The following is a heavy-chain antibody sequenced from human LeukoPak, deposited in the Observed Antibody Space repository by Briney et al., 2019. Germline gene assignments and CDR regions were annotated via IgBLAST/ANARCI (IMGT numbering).Heavy chain of an antibody. Sequence: ASVKVSCKASGYTFTDYYMHWVRQAPGQGLEWMGWINPNSGGTNYAQKFQGRVTMTRDTSISTAYMELSRLRSDDTAVSYCARDYYDSSGLLDYWGQGTLVTVSS. CDR2: INPNSGGT. CDR1: GYTFTDYY. D-gene: IGHD3-22*01. V-gene: IGHV1-2*02. J-gene: IGHJ4*02. CDR3: ARDYYDSSGLLDY.